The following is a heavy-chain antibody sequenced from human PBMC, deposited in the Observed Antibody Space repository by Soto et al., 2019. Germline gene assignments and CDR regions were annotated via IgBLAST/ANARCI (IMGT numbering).Heavy chain of an antibody. J-gene: IGHJ4*02. V-gene: IGHV1-18*01. CDR3: XXXXXXXXXXXXY. CDR1: GYTFTSYG. CDR2: ISAYNGNT. Sequence: QVQLVQSGAEVKKPGASVKVSCKASGYTFTSYGISWVRQAPGQGLEWMGWISAYNGNTNYAQKLQGRVTMTTDTXTSTAYMELRSLRSXXXXXXXXXXXXXXXXXXXXYXGQGTLVTVSS.